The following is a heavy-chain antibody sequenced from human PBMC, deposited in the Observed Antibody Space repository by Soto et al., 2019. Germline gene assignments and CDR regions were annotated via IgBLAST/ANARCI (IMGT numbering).Heavy chain of an antibody. CDR2: INPSGDGT. D-gene: IGHD4-17*01. CDR1: GYTFNAFY. V-gene: IGHV1-46*02. CDR3: ARVALGYDYADV. J-gene: IGHJ6*02. Sequence: ASVKVSCKAFGYTFNAFYMHWVRQAPGQGLEWMGVINPSGDGTSYAQKFQGRVTMTRDTSTSTVYMELSSLGSEDTAVYYCARVALGYDYADVWGQGPTFTASS.